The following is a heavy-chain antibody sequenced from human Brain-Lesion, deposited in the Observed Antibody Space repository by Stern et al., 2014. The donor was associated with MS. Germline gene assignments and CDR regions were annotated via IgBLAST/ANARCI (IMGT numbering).Heavy chain of an antibody. CDR3: AKDGPALVTNWFDP. Sequence: VQLLQSGPEVKKPGSSVQVSCKASGGTFGTYPITWVRQAPGQGLEWMGRIIPIFGSPNYAQKFQGRVTITADRSTTTVYMKLSSLKSDDAAVYYCAKDGPALVTNWFDPWGRGTLVTVSS. D-gene: IGHD5-18*01. V-gene: IGHV1-69*06. CDR1: GGTFGTYP. CDR2: IIPIFGSP. J-gene: IGHJ5*02.